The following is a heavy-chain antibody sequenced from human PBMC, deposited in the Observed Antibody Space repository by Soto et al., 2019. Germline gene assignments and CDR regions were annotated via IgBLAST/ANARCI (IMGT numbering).Heavy chain of an antibody. CDR3: ARGRATLPGVAFYV. J-gene: IGHJ3*01. V-gene: IGHV2-5*01. CDR1: GISLSTSGVG. CDR2: IYWNDDK. Sequence: ESGPTLVNPTQTITLTCSLSGISLSTSGVGLGWIRQTPGKALEWLALIYWNDDKHYSPSLKGRLTITKDTSKNQAVLTMTDMDPVDTATYYCARGRATLPGVAFYVWSQGTVVT.